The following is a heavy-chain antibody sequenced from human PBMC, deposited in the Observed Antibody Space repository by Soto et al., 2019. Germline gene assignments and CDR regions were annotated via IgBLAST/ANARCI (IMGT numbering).Heavy chain of an antibody. J-gene: IGHJ6*02. V-gene: IGHV4-59*01. CDR1: GGSISSYY. D-gene: IGHD3-22*01. CDR2: VYYSGNT. Sequence: SETLSLTCTVSGGSISSYYWSWIRQPPSKGLEWLGNVYYSGNTNYNPSFQSRVTISVDTSNKWFALQLNSVTAADTAVYYCARQNWLDTTCYVFGHDYHGLDFWGQGTAVTVSS. CDR3: ARQNWLDTTCYVFGHDYHGLDF.